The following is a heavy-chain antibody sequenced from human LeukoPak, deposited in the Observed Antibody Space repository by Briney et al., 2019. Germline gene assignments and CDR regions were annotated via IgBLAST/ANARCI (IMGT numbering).Heavy chain of an antibody. D-gene: IGHD3-22*01. CDR3: AREGPLGYYDSSGYYHY. Sequence: QPGGSLRLSCAASGFTFSSYWMSWVRHAPGKGLEWVANIKQDGSEKYYVDSVKGRFTISRDNAKNSLYLQMNSLRAEDTAVYYCAREGPLGYYDSSGYYHYWGQGTLVTVSS. CDR2: IKQDGSEK. CDR1: GFTFSSYW. J-gene: IGHJ4*02. V-gene: IGHV3-7*01.